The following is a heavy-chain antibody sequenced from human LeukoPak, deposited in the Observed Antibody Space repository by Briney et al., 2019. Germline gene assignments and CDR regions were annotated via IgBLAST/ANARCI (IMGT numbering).Heavy chain of an antibody. CDR3: ARHLGYSGFDWAP. D-gene: IGHD5-12*01. CDR1: GYSISSGYY. J-gene: IGHJ5*02. Sequence: SETLSLTCTVSGYSISSGYYWGWIRQPPGKRLEWVGSIHSSGNTYYNPTLKSRVTISVDTSKNQFSLNLTSVTAADAAVYYCARHLGYSGFDWAPWGQGTLVTVSS. CDR2: IHSSGNT. V-gene: IGHV4-38-2*02.